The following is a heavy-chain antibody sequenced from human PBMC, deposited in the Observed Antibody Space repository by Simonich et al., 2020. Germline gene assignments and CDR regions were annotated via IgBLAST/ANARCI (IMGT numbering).Heavy chain of an antibody. V-gene: IGHV4-34*01. J-gene: IGHJ4*02. CDR3: ARHLQLGPFDY. CDR1: GGSFSGYY. CDR2: INHSGST. D-gene: IGHD1-1*01. Sequence: QVQLQQWGAGLLKPSETLSLTCAVYGGSFSGYYWSWIRQPPGKGLEWNGEINHSGSTNYNPSLKSRVTISVDTSKNQFSLKLSSVTAADTAVYYCARHLQLGPFDYWGQGTLVTVSS.